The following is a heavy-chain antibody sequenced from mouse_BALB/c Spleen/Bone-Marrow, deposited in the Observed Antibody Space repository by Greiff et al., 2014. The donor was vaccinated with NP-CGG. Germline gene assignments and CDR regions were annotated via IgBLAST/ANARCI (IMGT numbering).Heavy chain of an antibody. Sequence: EVKLVESGAELAKPGASVKLSCTASGFTFKDTYMHWVKQRPEQGLEWVGRIDPADGDTKYEPKFQGQATITGDTSSNTVYLQLSSPTSQDTAVYYCTKPSCNYGSSYWYFDVWGAGTTVPVSS. J-gene: IGHJ1*01. CDR1: GFTFKDTY. V-gene: IGHV14-3*02. CDR2: IDPADGDT. CDR3: TKPSCNYGSSYWYFDV. D-gene: IGHD1-1*01.